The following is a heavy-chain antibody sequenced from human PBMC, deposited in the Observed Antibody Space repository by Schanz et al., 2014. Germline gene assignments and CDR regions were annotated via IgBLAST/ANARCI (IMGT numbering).Heavy chain of an antibody. CDR1: GFTVSNSY. V-gene: IGHV3-53*04. Sequence: DVQLVDSGGGLVQPGGSLRLSCAASGFTVSNSYIHWVRQAPGKGLEWVSTIYSSGSTYYADSVRGRFTISRDNSMNTVYLQRNSLRSDDAAVYCGAKQHGVMQQVSDYWGQGTLVTVSS. D-gene: IGHD3-16*01. J-gene: IGHJ4*02. CDR2: IYSSGST. CDR3: AKQHGVMQQVSDY.